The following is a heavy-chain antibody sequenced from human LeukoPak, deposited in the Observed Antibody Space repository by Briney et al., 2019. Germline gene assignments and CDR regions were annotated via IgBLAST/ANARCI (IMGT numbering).Heavy chain of an antibody. Sequence: GGSLRLSCAASGFTFSSYWMSWVRQAPGKGLEWVANIKQDGSEKYYVDSVKGRFTISRDNGKNSLYLQMNSLRAEDTAVYYCARDYYEVVTPGVDYWGQGTLVTVSS. CDR3: ARDYYEVVTPGVDY. CDR1: GFTFSSYW. J-gene: IGHJ4*02. V-gene: IGHV3-7*04. CDR2: IKQDGSEK. D-gene: IGHD4-23*01.